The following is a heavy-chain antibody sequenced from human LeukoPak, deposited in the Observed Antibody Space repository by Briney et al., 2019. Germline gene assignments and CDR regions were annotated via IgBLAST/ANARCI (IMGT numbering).Heavy chain of an antibody. CDR3: ARSRYNWNYYFDY. V-gene: IGHV4-59*01. Sequence: SEALSLTCTVSGVSISGYYWSWIRQPPGKGLEWIGYIYYSGTTNYNPSLKSRVTISVDTSKNEASLKLSSVTAADTAVYYCARSRYNWNYYFDYWGQGTLVTVSS. J-gene: IGHJ4*02. D-gene: IGHD1-7*01. CDR1: GVSISGYY. CDR2: IYYSGTT.